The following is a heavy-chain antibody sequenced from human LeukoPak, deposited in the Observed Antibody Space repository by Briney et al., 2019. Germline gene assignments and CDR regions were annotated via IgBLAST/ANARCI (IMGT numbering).Heavy chain of an antibody. Sequence: SQTLSLTCTVSGGSISSGDYYWSWIRQHPGKGLEWIGYIYYSGSTYYNPSLKSRVTISVDTSKNQFSLKLSSVTAADTAVYYCARLYCSSTSCWGGDLDYWGQGTLVTVSS. CDR3: ARLYCSSTSCWGGDLDY. CDR2: IYYSGST. D-gene: IGHD2-2*01. V-gene: IGHV4-31*03. J-gene: IGHJ4*02. CDR1: GGSISSGDYY.